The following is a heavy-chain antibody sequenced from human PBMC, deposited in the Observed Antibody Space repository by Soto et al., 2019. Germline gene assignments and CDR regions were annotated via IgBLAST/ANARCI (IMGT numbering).Heavy chain of an antibody. CDR1: GGTFSSYS. V-gene: IGHV1-69*13. D-gene: IGHD3-3*01. Sequence: SVKASCNAPGGTFSSYSISWVRQNPGQGLEWMGGIIPIFGTAKYAQKFQGRVTITADESTSTGYMELSSLRSEDTAVYYCARGLVPWADFWSGYMLDYYYYMDVWGKGTRVTVSS. J-gene: IGHJ6*03. CDR3: ARGLVPWADFWSGYMLDYYYYMDV. CDR2: IIPIFGTA.